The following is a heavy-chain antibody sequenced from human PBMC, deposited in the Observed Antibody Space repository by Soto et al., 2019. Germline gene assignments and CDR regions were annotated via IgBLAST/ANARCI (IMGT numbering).Heavy chain of an antibody. V-gene: IGHV4-39*02. Sequence: SETLSLTCTVSGGSITTSSYFWAWIRRPPGKGLEWIGSIDYRGTIYNNPSLKSRVAISVDTSKNHFSLKLDSVTAADTALYYCSRRAPEGFDPWGQGTLVTVSS. CDR2: IDYRGTI. CDR1: GGSITTSSYF. J-gene: IGHJ5*02. CDR3: SRRAPEGFDP.